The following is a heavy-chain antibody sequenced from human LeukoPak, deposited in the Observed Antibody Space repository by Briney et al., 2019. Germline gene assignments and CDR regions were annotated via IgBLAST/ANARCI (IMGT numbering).Heavy chain of an antibody. J-gene: IGHJ3*02. CDR1: EFTFSNYA. D-gene: IGHD6-13*01. V-gene: IGHV3-23*01. CDR3: AKVMVIAAAGEGAFDI. CDR2: IRGSGGGK. Sequence: GGSLRLSCAASEFTFSNYAMNWVRQAPGKGLEWVAAIRGSGGGKYYADSVKGRFTISRDDAKNTLYLQMNSLRAEDTAVYYCAKVMVIAAAGEGAFDIWGQGTMVTVSS.